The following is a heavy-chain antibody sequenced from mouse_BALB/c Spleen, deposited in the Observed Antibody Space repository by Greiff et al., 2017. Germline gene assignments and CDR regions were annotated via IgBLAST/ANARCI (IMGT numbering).Heavy chain of an antibody. Sequence: VQLQQSGPELVKPGASVRISCKASGYTFTSYYIHWVKQRPGQGLEWIGWIYPGNVNTKYNEKFKGKATLTADKSSSTAYMQLSSLTSEDSAVYFCARGGRYDAMDYWGQGTSVTVSS. CDR2: IYPGNVNT. V-gene: IGHV1S56*01. J-gene: IGHJ4*01. CDR3: ARGGRYDAMDY. CDR1: GYTFTSYY.